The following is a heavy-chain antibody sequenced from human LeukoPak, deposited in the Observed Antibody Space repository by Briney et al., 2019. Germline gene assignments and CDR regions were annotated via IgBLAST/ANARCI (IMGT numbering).Heavy chain of an antibody. CDR3: ARDLSVATVTTAFDY. V-gene: IGHV1-69*13. Sequence: SVKVSCKASGGTFSSYAISWVRQAPGQGLEWMGGIIPIFGTANYAQKFQGRVTITADESTSTAYMELSSLRSEDTAVYYCARDLSVATVTTAFDYWGQGTLVTVSS. D-gene: IGHD4-11*01. CDR2: IIPIFGTA. CDR1: GGTFSSYA. J-gene: IGHJ4*02.